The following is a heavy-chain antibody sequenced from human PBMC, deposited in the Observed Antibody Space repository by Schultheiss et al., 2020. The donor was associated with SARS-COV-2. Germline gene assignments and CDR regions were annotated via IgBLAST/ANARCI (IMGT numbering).Heavy chain of an antibody. V-gene: IGHV3-23*01. CDR2: ISGSGGST. CDR3: ARWPLLAGALGAFDI. D-gene: IGHD5-24*01. J-gene: IGHJ3*02. Sequence: GGSLRLSCAASGFTFSSYAMHWVRQAPGKGLEWVSAISGSGGSTYYADSVKGRFTISRDNSKNTLYLQMNSLRAEDTAVYYCARWPLLAGALGAFDIWGQGTMVTVSS. CDR1: GFTFSSYA.